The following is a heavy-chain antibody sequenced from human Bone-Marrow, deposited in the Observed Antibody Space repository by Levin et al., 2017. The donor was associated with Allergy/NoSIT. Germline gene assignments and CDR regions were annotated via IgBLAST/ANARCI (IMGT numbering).Heavy chain of an antibody. CDR1: GFTFDSYA. D-gene: IGHD1-26*01. Sequence: GESLKISCAGSGFTFDSYALYWVRQAPGRGLECLTAISYDGSHKYYADSVQGRLTVSRDNSKNMLFLQMDSLRPEDTAVYFCARTSPDTGSHFNYPYGMDVWGQGATVTVSS. CDR2: ISYDGSHK. V-gene: IGHV3-30*01. CDR3: ARTSPDTGSHFNYPYGMDV. J-gene: IGHJ6*02.